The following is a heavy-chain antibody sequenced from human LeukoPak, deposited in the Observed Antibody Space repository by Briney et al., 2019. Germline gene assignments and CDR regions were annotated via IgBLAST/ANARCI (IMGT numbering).Heavy chain of an antibody. CDR1: GYTFTSYG. CDR2: ISAYNGNT. J-gene: IGHJ6*02. Sequence: GASVKVSCKASGYTFTSYGISWVRQAPGQGLEWMGWISAYNGNTNYAQKLQGRVTMTTDTSTSTAYMELRSLRSDDTAVYYCARDKYCSGGSCYSDYYYYYGMDVWGQGTTATVSS. V-gene: IGHV1-18*01. D-gene: IGHD2-15*01. CDR3: ARDKYCSGGSCYSDYYYYYGMDV.